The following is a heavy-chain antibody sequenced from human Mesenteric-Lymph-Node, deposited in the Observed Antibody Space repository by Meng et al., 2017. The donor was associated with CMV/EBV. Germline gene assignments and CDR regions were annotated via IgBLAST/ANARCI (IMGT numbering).Heavy chain of an antibody. CDR3: VRVAYGSGNSYISFEH. V-gene: IGHV3-7*01. D-gene: IGHD3-10*01. CDR2: IKEDGGET. CDR1: GFAFSSYW. J-gene: IGHJ4*02. Sequence: GGSLRLSCAASGFAFSSYWMSWVRQTPGERLEWVANIKEDGGETYYVDSVKGRFTISRDNAQNSLYLQMSSLRAEDTGVYYCVRVAYGSGNSYISFEHWGQGTLVTVSS.